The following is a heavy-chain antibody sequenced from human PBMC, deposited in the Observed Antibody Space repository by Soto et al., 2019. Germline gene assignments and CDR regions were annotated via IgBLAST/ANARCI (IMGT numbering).Heavy chain of an antibody. CDR1: GFTFSTYD. V-gene: IGHV3-30*18. CDR2: ISSDGSNE. CDR3: AKDLGNSSADHGADY. J-gene: IGHJ4*02. Sequence: QVQLVESGGGVVQPGRSLRLSCAASGFTFSTYDMHWVRQAPGKGLEWGAVISSDGSNEYYADSVKGRFTISRDNSKNTLYVQMNSLRAEDTAVYYCAKDLGNSSADHGADYWGQGTLVTVSS. D-gene: IGHD6-25*01.